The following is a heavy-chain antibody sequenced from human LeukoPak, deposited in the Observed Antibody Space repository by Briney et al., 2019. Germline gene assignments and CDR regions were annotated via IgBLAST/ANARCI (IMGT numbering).Heavy chain of an antibody. CDR3: AKPQRAYQLGYFFGY. V-gene: IGHV3-30*18. D-gene: IGHD1-1*01. Sequence: PGGSLRLSCAASGFTFSTYSIHWVRQAPGKGLEWVAVISYDGNEKYYTDSVKGRFTISRDNARNTLYLQMNSLRGDDTAFYFCAKPQRAYQLGYFFGYWGQGTLGTGSS. J-gene: IGHJ4*01. CDR1: GFTFSTYS. CDR2: ISYDGNEK.